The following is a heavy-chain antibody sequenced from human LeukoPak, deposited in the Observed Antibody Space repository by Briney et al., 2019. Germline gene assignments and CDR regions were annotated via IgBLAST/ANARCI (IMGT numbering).Heavy chain of an antibody. V-gene: IGHV3-23*01. D-gene: IGHD3-22*01. CDR2: ISDSGGST. J-gene: IGHJ4*02. CDR3: AKEVYDGRGYLNNY. CDR1: GFTFSSYA. Sequence: QPGGSLRLACSASGFTFSSYAMSWVRQAPGKGLEWVSAISDSGGSTYYADSVEGRFAISRDNSKNTLYLQMNSLRAEDTAVYYCAKEVYDGRGYLNNYWGQGTLVTVSS.